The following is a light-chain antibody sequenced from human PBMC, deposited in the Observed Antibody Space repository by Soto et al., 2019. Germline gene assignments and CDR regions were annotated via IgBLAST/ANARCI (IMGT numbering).Light chain of an antibody. J-gene: IGKJ1*01. V-gene: IGKV3-20*01. CDR3: QQYSSVWT. CDR2: GAT. Sequence: EIVLTQSPGTLSLSPGERATLSCRASQSFSSNYLAWYQQKPGQAPRILIYGATTRATGIPDRFSGSESGTDFTLTISLLEPEDSAVYYCQQYSSVWTFGQGTKVEIK. CDR1: QSFSSNY.